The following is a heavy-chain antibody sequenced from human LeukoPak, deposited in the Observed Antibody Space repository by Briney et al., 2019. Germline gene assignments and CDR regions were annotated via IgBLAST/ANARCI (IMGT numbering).Heavy chain of an antibody. J-gene: IGHJ4*02. V-gene: IGHV3-48*03. D-gene: IGHD3-3*01. Sequence: PGGSLRLSCVASGFIFNSYEINSVRQAPGKGPEWISYIDTSGSTIYYADSVKGRFTISRDNAKNSLFLQMNSLRVEDTAIYYCVAPRGIFNFWGQGTLVTVSS. CDR1: GFIFNSYE. CDR2: IDTSGSTI. CDR3: VAPRGIFNF.